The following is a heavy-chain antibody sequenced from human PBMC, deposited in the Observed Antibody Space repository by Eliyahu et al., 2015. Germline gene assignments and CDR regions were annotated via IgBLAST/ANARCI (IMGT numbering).Heavy chain of an antibody. V-gene: IGHV3-23*01. CDR1: GFXFXXXA. Sequence: EVQLLESGGGLVQPGGSLRLSCAASGFXFXXXAMXWVRQAPGKGLEWVSAISGSGGSTYYADSVKGRFTISRDNSKNTLYLQMNSLRAEDTAVYYCAKDLRGLHLPLYGMDVWGQGTTVTVSS. D-gene: IGHD5-18*01. J-gene: IGHJ6*02. CDR2: ISGSGGST. CDR3: AKDLRGLHLPLYGMDV.